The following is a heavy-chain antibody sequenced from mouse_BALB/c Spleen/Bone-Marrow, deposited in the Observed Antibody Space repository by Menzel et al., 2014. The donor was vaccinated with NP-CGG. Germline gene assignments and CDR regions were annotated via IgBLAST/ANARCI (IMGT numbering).Heavy chain of an antibody. CDR1: GFTFSSFA. Sequence: EVHLVESGGGLVQPGGSRKLSCAASGFTFSSFAMHWVRQAPEKGLEWVPYISSGSSTIYYADTVMGRFTISRDNPKNTLFLQMTSLRSEDTAMYYCARSGSSSGYFDYWGQGTTLTVSS. D-gene: IGHD1-1*01. CDR2: ISSGSSTI. CDR3: ARSGSSSGYFDY. J-gene: IGHJ2*01. V-gene: IGHV5-17*02.